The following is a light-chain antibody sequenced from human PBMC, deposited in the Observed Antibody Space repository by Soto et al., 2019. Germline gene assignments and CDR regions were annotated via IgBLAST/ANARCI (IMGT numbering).Light chain of an antibody. V-gene: IGLV2-14*03. CDR2: DVS. CDR3: SSYTSTSTLVV. J-gene: IGLJ2*01. Sequence: QSVLTQPASVSGSRGQPITISCTGTSSDIGGYNFVSWYQHHPGKAPKLIIYDVSRRPSGISNRFSGSKSGNTASLTISGLQAEDEADYYCSSYTSTSTLVVLGGGTKLTVL. CDR1: SSDIGGYNF.